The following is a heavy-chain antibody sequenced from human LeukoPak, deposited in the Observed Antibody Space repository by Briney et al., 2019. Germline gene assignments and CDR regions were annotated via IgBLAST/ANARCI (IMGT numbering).Heavy chain of an antibody. D-gene: IGHD4-17*01. CDR3: ARDESYGDHGVKAFDI. V-gene: IGHV3-11*01. Sequence: PGGSLRLSCAASGFTFSDYYMSWIRQAPGKGLEWVSYISSSGSTIYYADSVKGRFTISRDNAKNSLYLQMNSLRAEDTAVYYCARDESYGDHGVKAFDIWGQGTMVTVSS. J-gene: IGHJ3*02. CDR1: GFTFSDYY. CDR2: ISSSGSTI.